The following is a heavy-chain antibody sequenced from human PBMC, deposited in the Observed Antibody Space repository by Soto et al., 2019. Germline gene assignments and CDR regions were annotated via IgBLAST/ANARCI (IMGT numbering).Heavy chain of an antibody. D-gene: IGHD3-10*01. CDR1: GGSISGTNEY. Sequence: QLQLQESGPGLVEPSETLSLTCTVSGGSISGTNEYWGWIRQPPGKGLEWIASIHYDGRTYYTPSLKSRLTISADTSQNHFSLKLSSVTAADTAVYYCARTYFGSGSYSYWGQGTLVIVSS. CDR2: IHYDGRT. J-gene: IGHJ1*01. CDR3: ARTYFGSGSYSY. V-gene: IGHV4-39*02.